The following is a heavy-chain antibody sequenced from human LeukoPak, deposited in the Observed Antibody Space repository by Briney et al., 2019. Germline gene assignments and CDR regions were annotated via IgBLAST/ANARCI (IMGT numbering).Heavy chain of an antibody. D-gene: IGHD6-13*01. Sequence: PGGSLRLSCAASGFTFSSYGMHWVRQAPGKGLEWVAVIWYDGSNKYYADSVMGRFTISRDNSKNTLYLQMNSLRAEDTAVYYCVKDESAAGHYFDYWGQGTLVTVSS. CDR3: VKDESAAGHYFDY. CDR1: GFTFSSYG. CDR2: IWYDGSNK. V-gene: IGHV3-33*06. J-gene: IGHJ4*02.